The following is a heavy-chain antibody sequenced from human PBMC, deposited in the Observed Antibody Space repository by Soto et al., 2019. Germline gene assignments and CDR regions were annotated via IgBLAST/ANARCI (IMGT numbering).Heavy chain of an antibody. CDR1: GYTFTSYA. Sequence: ASVKVSCKASGYTFTSYAMHWVRQAPGQRLEWMGWINAGNGNTKYSQKFQGRVTITRDTSASTAYMELSSLRSEDTAVYYCARGCYNWNYVRWFDPWGQGTLVTVSS. V-gene: IGHV1-3*01. CDR2: INAGNGNT. D-gene: IGHD1-7*01. CDR3: ARGCYNWNYVRWFDP. J-gene: IGHJ5*02.